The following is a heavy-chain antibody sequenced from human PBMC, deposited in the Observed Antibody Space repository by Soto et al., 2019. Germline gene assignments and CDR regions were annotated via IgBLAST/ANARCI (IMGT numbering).Heavy chain of an antibody. J-gene: IGHJ4*02. V-gene: IGHV4-34*01. D-gene: IGHD5-12*01. Sequence: QVLVQQWGAGLLKPSETLSLTCAVSGGSFSGYYWSWIRQPPGKGLEWIGEMNPIGRTYYIPSLKSRLDISVDTSKNQLSLTLSSVTAADTAVYYCARGYETNWHTPQYWGQGILVTVSS. CDR2: MNPIGRT. CDR3: ARGYETNWHTPQY. CDR1: GGSFSGYY.